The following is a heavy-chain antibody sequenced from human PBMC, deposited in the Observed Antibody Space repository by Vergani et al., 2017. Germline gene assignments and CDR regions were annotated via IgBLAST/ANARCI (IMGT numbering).Heavy chain of an antibody. Sequence: QLQLQESGPGLVKPSETLSLTCTVSGGSISSSSYYWGWIRQPPGKGLEWIGSIYYSGSTYYNPSLKSRVTISGDTSKNQFSLKLSSVTAADTAVYYCARPLAYCGGDCYPRYFDLWGRGTLVTVSS. CDR2: IYYSGST. CDR1: GGSISSSSYY. D-gene: IGHD2-21*02. CDR3: ARPLAYCGGDCYPRYFDL. V-gene: IGHV4-39*01. J-gene: IGHJ2*01.